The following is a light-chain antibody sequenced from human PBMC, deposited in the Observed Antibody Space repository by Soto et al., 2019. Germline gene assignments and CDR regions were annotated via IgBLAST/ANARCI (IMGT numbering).Light chain of an antibody. CDR3: LQYYNLWA. V-gene: IGKV3-15*01. Sequence: IQVMQSRGTVFATPRESATVSCRASQNIYYNVAWVLHRPGQAPRLLIYRASTRAPGVPARFSGSGSGTEFTLPISSLQPEDFTVYSCLQYYNLWAFGQGTKADI. CDR2: RAS. J-gene: IGKJ1*01. CDR1: QNIYYN.